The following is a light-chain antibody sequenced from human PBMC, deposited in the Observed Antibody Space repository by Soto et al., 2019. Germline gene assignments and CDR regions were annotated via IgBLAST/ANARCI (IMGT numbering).Light chain of an antibody. Sequence: QSALTQPASVSGSPGQSITISCTGTSNDVGGYNYVSWYQKHPGKAPKLVIYDVSHRPSGVSNRFSGSKSANTASLTVSGLQAEDEADYYCCSYTSGSAFVLFGGGTKLTVL. CDR2: DVS. CDR1: SNDVGGYNY. CDR3: CSYTSGSAFVL. V-gene: IGLV2-14*03. J-gene: IGLJ2*01.